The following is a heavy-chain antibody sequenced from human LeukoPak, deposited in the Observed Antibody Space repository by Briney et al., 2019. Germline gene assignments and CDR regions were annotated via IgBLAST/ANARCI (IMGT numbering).Heavy chain of an antibody. CDR3: ARQYGSGSTNWFDP. CDR2: IYYSGST. Sequence: PWETLSLTCTVSGGSISSYYWSWIRQPPGKGLEWIGYIYYSGSTNYNPSLKSRVTISVDTSKNQFSLKLSSVTAADTAVYYCARQYGSGSTNWFDPWGQGNLVTVSS. J-gene: IGHJ5*02. CDR1: GGSISSYY. V-gene: IGHV4-59*08. D-gene: IGHD3-10*01.